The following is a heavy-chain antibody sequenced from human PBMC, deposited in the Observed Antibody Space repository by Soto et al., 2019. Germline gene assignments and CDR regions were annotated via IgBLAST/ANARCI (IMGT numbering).Heavy chain of an antibody. CDR1: GYSFTSYW. V-gene: IGHV5-51*01. CDR2: IYPFYSDT. CDR3: ARQGRGNGMDV. Sequence: PGESLKISCKGSGYSFTSYWIFWVRQMPVKGLEFMGIIYPFYSDTRYSPSFQGHVTISSYNSISTSYLQLISLKASDTAMYYCARQGRGNGMDVWGQGTTVTVSS. J-gene: IGHJ6*02. D-gene: IGHD2-15*01.